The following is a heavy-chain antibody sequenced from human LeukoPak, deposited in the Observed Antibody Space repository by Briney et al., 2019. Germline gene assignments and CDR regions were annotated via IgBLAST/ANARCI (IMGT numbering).Heavy chain of an antibody. D-gene: IGHD3-10*01. CDR1: GYTFTSIY. Sequence: ASVRVSCKAFGYTFTSIYMHWVRQAPGQGLEWMGIINPSGGSTSYAQKFQGRVTMTRDTSTSTVYMELSRLRSEDTAVYYCARDLQYYYGSGSYYNVRYFDYWGQGTLVTVSS. CDR3: ARDLQYYYGSGSYYNVRYFDY. J-gene: IGHJ4*02. CDR2: INPSGGST. V-gene: IGHV1-46*01.